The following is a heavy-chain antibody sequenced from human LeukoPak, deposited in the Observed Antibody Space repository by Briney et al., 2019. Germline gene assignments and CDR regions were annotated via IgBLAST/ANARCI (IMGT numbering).Heavy chain of an antibody. D-gene: IGHD2-8*01. V-gene: IGHV1-69*04. J-gene: IGHJ6*02. CDR3: ARNEGGTYCTNGVCYERGLHYYYYGMDV. Sequence: GASVKVSCKASGGTFSSYAISWVRQAPGQGLEWMGRIIPILGIANYAQKFQGRVTITADKSTSTAYMELSSLRSEDTAVYYCARNEGGTYCTNGVCYERGLHYYYYGMDVWGQGTTVTVSS. CDR2: IIPILGIA. CDR1: GGTFSSYA.